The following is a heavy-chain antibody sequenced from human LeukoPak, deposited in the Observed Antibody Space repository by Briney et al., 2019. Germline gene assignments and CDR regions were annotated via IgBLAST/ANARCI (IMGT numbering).Heavy chain of an antibody. CDR2: INPNSGGT. V-gene: IGHV1-2*02. J-gene: IGHJ5*02. Sequence: GASVKVSCKASGYTFTTYYMHWVRQAPGQGLEWMGWINPNSGGTNYAQKFQGRVTMTRDTSISTAYMELSRLRSDDTAVYYCARDRITMVRGVPPNNWFDPWGQGTLVTVSS. D-gene: IGHD3-10*01. CDR3: ARDRITMVRGVPPNNWFDP. CDR1: GYTFTTYY.